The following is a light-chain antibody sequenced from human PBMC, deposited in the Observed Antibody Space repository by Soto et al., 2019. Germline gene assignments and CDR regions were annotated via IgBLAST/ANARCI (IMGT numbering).Light chain of an antibody. V-gene: IGKV3-15*01. Sequence: EIVLTQSPAILSVSPGERATLSCRASQSISRSLAWYQQKPGQAPRLLISDASTRATGIPARFSGSGSGTDFTLTISSLQPEDFATYYCQQANSFPVTFGQGTRLEIK. CDR3: QQANSFPVT. CDR2: DAS. J-gene: IGKJ5*01. CDR1: QSISRS.